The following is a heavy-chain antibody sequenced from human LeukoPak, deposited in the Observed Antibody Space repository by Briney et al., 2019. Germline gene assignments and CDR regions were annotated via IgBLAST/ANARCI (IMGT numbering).Heavy chain of an antibody. CDR2: IYYSGST. J-gene: IGHJ3*02. D-gene: IGHD1-26*01. CDR1: GGSISSYY. Sequence: PSETLSLTCIVSGGSISSYYWSWIRQPPGKGLEWIGSIYYSGSTYYNPSLKSRVTISVDTSKNQFSLKLSSVTAADTAVYYCAILLDAFDIWGQGTMVTVSS. V-gene: IGHV4-39*07. CDR3: AILLDAFDI.